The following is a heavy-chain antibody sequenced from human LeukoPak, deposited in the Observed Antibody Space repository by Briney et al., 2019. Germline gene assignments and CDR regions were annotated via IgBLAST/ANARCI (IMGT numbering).Heavy chain of an antibody. J-gene: IGHJ4*02. V-gene: IGHV4-38-2*01. D-gene: IGHD4-23*01. CDR3: ARVVPVGGNDY. Sequence: PSETLSLTCAVSGYSISSGYYWGWIRQPPGKGPEWLGTIFRAGNTYYNPSLKSRVTTSVDTSRNQFSLKLSSVTAADTAMYYCARVVPVGGNDYWGQGTLVTVSS. CDR2: IFRAGNT. CDR1: GYSISSGYY.